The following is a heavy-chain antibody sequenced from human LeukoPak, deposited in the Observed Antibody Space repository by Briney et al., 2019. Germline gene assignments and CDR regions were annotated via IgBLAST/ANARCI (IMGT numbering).Heavy chain of an antibody. CDR2: IHYSGST. V-gene: IGHV4-59*01. Sequence: TSETLSLTCTVSGASISGYYWSWIRQPPGKGLECIGYIHYSGSTDYNPSLQSRVTISVDTSKNQFSLKVTSVTATDTALYYCARGLKAGNSGYYSDYWGPGTLVTVSS. D-gene: IGHD3-10*01. J-gene: IGHJ4*02. CDR1: GASISGYY. CDR3: ARGLKAGNSGYYSDY.